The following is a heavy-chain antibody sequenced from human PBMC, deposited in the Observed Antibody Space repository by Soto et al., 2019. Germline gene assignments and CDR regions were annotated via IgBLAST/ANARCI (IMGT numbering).Heavy chain of an antibody. D-gene: IGHD2-21*01. V-gene: IGHV1-69*13. Sequence: SVEVSCKASGGNPSNSAISWVRQAPGQGLEWMGGIIPVFGIVSYAQKFQGRVTITADESTSTAYMELSSLRSEDTAVYFRAGGCIVVVGSCAYYGIDVWGQGTTVTVSS. J-gene: IGHJ6*01. CDR3: AGGCIVVVGSCAYYGIDV. CDR1: GGNPSNSA. CDR2: IIPVFGIV.